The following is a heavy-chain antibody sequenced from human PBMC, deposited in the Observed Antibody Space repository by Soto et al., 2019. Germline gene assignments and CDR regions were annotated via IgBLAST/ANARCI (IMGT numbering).Heavy chain of an antibody. CDR3: ARHKIASSEIGNWFDP. Sequence: QLQLQESGPGLVKPSETLSLTCTVSGDSIISRSYYWGWIRQPPGKGLDWIGSVYYTGTTYDSPSLKSRVAISVETSKNQFSLRLSSVTAADTAVYYCARHKIASSEIGNWFDPWGQGTLVTVSS. V-gene: IGHV4-39*01. CDR2: VYYTGTT. CDR1: GDSIISRSYY. J-gene: IGHJ5*02. D-gene: IGHD6-13*01.